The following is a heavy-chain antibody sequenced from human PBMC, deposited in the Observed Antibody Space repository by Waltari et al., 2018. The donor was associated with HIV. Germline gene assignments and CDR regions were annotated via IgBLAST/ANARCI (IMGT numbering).Heavy chain of an antibody. Sequence: QLQLQESGPGLVKPSETLSLTCSVSGGSISSSNYYWGWIRQPPGEGLEWIGTIYHSGSTYSHPPLKSRVTMSVDTSKNQFSLKLNSVTAADAAVYYCARQPIPGIAVAGTYYYYGMDVWGQGTTVTVS. CDR3: ARQPIPGIAVAGTYYYYGMDV. D-gene: IGHD6-19*01. CDR1: GGSISSSNYY. J-gene: IGHJ6*02. V-gene: IGHV4-39*01. CDR2: IYHSGST.